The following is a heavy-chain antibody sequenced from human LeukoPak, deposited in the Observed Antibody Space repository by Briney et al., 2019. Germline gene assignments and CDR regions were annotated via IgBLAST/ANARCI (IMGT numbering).Heavy chain of an antibody. CDR2: IFHSGST. CDR3: ARSGELGIVSWYFDL. D-gene: IGHD7-27*01. J-gene: IGHJ2*01. CDR1: RGSVSSGSYY. V-gene: IGHV4-61*01. Sequence: SETLSLTCSVSRGSVSSGSYYWSWIRQPPGKGLEGIGDIFHSGSTNYNPSLKSRVTISLDTSKNRFSLKLSSVTAADTAVYYCARSGELGIVSWYFDLWGRGTLVTVSS.